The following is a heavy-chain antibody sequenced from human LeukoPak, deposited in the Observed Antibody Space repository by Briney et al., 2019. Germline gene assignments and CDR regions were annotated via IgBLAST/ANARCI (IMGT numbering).Heavy chain of an antibody. CDR3: ARAMIAAALGFDP. V-gene: IGHV1-2*02. Sequence: ASVKVSCKASGYTFTSYGISWVRQAPGQGLEWMGWINPNSGGTNYAQKFQGRVTMTRDTSISTAYMELSRLRSDDTAVYYCARAMIAAALGFDPWGQGTLVTVSS. D-gene: IGHD6-13*01. J-gene: IGHJ5*02. CDR1: GYTFTSYG. CDR2: INPNSGGT.